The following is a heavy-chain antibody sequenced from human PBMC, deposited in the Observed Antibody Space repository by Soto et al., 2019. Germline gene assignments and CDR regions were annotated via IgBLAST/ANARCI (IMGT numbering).Heavy chain of an antibody. CDR2: ISSSSSYI. CDR3: ARGRGYGDYYFGY. D-gene: IGHD4-17*01. J-gene: IGHJ4*02. Sequence: ESGGGLVKPGGSLRLSCAASGFTFSSYSMNWVRQAPGKGLEWVSSISSSSSYIYYADSVKGRFTISRDNAKNSLYLQMNSLRAEDTAVYYCARGRGYGDYYFGYWGQGTLVTVSS. V-gene: IGHV3-21*01. CDR1: GFTFSSYS.